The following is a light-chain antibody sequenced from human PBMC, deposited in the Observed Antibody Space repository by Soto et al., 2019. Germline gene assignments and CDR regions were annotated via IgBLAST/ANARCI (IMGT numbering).Light chain of an antibody. CDR3: QHYSGDRAT. CDR1: QAIRND. Sequence: DIQMTQSPSSLSASVGDRVTITCRASQAIRNDLGWYQHKPGKAPNLLIYEVSTLHSGVPSRFSGSGSGTEFTLTISSLRPDDFATYYCQHYSGDRATFGQGTKVDIK. V-gene: IGKV1-17*01. J-gene: IGKJ1*01. CDR2: EVS.